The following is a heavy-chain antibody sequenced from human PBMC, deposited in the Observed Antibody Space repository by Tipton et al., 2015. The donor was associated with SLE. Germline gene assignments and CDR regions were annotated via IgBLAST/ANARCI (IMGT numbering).Heavy chain of an antibody. V-gene: IGHV4-39*07. CDR3: ARLESNWHFDV. CDR2: ISFSGTT. D-gene: IGHD2/OR15-2a*01. J-gene: IGHJ2*01. CDR1: GGSINSSPYY. Sequence: TLSLTCIVSGGSINSSPYYWGWVRQTPGKGLEWLGSISFSGTTYFNPSLKSRVTISINTSKNQFSLRLTSVTAADTAVYYCARLESNWHFDVWGRGTLVTVS.